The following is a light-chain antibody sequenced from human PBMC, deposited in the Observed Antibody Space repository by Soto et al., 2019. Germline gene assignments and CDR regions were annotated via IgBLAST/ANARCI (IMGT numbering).Light chain of an antibody. J-gene: IGLJ2*01. CDR3: SSYAGSKTL. V-gene: IGLV2-8*01. CDR1: SSDVGGYNY. CDR2: EVT. Sequence: QSALTQPPSASGSPGQSLTISCTGTSSDVGGYNYVSWYQQHPGKAPKLMIYEVTKRPSGVPARFSGSKSGNTASLTVSGLQAEDEADYYCSSYAGSKTLFGGGTKLTVL.